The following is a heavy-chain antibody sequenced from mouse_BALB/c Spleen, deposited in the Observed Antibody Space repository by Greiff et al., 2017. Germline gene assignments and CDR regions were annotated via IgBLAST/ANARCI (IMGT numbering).Heavy chain of an antibody. CDR2: IYPGSGNT. CDR1: GYTFTDYY. D-gene: IGHD2-12*01. Sequence: LQESGPELVKPGASVKISCKASGYTFTDYYINWVKQKPGQGLEWIGWIYPGSGNTKYNEKFKGKATLTVDTSSSTAYMQLSSLTSEDTAVYFCARERCYDLFKAMDYWGQGTSVTVSS. V-gene: IGHV1-84*02. J-gene: IGHJ4*01. CDR3: ARERCYDLFKAMDY.